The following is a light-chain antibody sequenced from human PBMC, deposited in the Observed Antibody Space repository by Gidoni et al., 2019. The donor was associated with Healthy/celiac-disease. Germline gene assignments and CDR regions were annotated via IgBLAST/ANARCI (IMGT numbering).Light chain of an antibody. CDR3: QQYDNLLLT. J-gene: IGKJ4*01. Sequence: DIQMTQSPSSLSASVGDRVTITCQARQDISNYLNGYQQKPGKAPKLLIYDASNLETGVPSRCSGSGSGTDFTFTISSLQPEDIATYYCQQYDNLLLTFGGGTKVEIK. CDR2: DAS. CDR1: QDISNY. V-gene: IGKV1-33*01.